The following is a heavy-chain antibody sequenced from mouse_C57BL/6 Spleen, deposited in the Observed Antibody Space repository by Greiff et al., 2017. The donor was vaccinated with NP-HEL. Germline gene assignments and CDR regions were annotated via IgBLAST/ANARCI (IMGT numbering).Heavy chain of an antibody. CDR1: GFNIKNTY. J-gene: IGHJ2*01. V-gene: IGHV14-3*01. D-gene: IGHD2-3*01. Sequence: VHVKQSVAELVRPGASVKLSCTASGFNIKNTYMHWVKQRPEQGLEWIGRLDPANGNTKYAPKFQGKATITADTSSNTAYLQLSSLTSEDTAIYYCARRWLLRGYFDYWGQGTTLTVSS. CDR3: ARRWLLRGYFDY. CDR2: LDPANGNT.